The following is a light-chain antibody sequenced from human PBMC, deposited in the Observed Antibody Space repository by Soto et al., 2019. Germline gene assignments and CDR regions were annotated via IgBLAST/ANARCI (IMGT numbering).Light chain of an antibody. CDR1: QSLLHTSGDHY. CDR3: QHYSAFSVT. J-gene: IGKJ1*01. Sequence: IVMTQSPLSLPVTPGEPASISCRSSQSLLHTSGDHYLDWYVQKPGQSPQLLIYLGSRRASGVPDRFSGSGSGTEFSLTIRSLQPGDLATYYCQHYSAFSVTFGQGTKVDIK. V-gene: IGKV2-28*01. CDR2: LGS.